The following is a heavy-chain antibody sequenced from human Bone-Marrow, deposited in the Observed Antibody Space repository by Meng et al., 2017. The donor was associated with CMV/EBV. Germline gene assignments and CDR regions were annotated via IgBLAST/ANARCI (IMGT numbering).Heavy chain of an antibody. Sequence: GESLKISCAASGFTFSRHWMNWVRQAPGKGLVWVSRINSDGNRITYADSVKGRFTISRDNAKNTLFLQMNSLRAEDTAVYYCAKDRNDRDILRKYYYYGMDVWGQGTTVTVSS. CDR2: INSDGNRI. V-gene: IGHV3-74*03. CDR1: GFTFSRHW. D-gene: IGHD3-9*01. J-gene: IGHJ6*02. CDR3: AKDRNDRDILRKYYYYGMDV.